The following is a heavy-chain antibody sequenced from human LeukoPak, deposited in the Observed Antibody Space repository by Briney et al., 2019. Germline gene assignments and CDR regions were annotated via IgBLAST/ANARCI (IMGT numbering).Heavy chain of an antibody. V-gene: IGHV3-48*01. CDR3: ASLMGGSGSNPYYYGMDV. Sequence: GGSLRLSCAASGFTFSSYSMNWVRQAPGKGLEWVSYISSSSSTIYYADSVKGRFTISRDNAKNSLYLQMNSLRAEDTAVYYCASLMGGSGSNPYYYGMDVWGQGTTVTVSS. D-gene: IGHD3-10*01. J-gene: IGHJ6*02. CDR1: GFTFSSYS. CDR2: ISSSSSTI.